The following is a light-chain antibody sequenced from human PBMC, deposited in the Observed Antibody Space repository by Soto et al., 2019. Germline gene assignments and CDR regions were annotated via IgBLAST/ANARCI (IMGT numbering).Light chain of an antibody. V-gene: IGLV2-14*03. J-gene: IGLJ1*01. CDR2: DVS. CDR1: SSDVGVYNY. CDR3: KSNSNSKNLELC. Sequence: QSVLTQPASVSGSPGQSITISCTGTSSDVGVYNYFSWYQRHPGKATKVLIYDVSNRPSGVSNRFSGSKSDNTTALTISGLRTDAEAGYWWKSNSNSKNLELCFGSGTKVTLL.